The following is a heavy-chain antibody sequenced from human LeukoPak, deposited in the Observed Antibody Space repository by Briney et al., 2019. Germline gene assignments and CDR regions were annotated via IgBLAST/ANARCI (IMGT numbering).Heavy chain of an antibody. D-gene: IGHD3-10*01. CDR1: GFTFSSNY. J-gene: IGHJ4*02. Sequence: GGSLRLSCAASGFTFSSNYMSWVRQAPGKGLEWVSVLYRGTTTYYEDSVKGRFTISRDNSKNTLYLQMNSLRAEDTAVYHCARGLDSSGGGYYFDYWGQGTLVTVSS. CDR3: ARGLDSSGGGYYFDY. V-gene: IGHV3-53*01. CDR2: LYRGTTT.